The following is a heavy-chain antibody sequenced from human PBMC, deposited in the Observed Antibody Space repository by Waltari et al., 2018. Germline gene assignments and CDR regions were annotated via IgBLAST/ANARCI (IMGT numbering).Heavy chain of an antibody. CDR1: GFPFDDYA. D-gene: IGHD6-19*01. V-gene: IGHV3-9*01. CDR2: ISWNSGSI. J-gene: IGHJ4*02. CDR3: AKDVGGSGWSGEDY. Sequence: EVQLVESGGGLVQPGRSLRLSCAASGFPFDDYAMHWARQAPGKGLEWVSGISWNSGSIGYADSVKGRFTISRDNAKNPLYLQMNSLRAEDTALYYCAKDVGGSGWSGEDYWGQGTLVTVSS.